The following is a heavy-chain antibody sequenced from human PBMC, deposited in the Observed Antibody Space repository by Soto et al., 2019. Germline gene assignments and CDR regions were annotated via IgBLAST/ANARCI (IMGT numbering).Heavy chain of an antibody. V-gene: IGHV3-11*01. CDR1: GFTFSDYY. CDR2: ISSSGSTI. J-gene: IGHJ6*02. Sequence: QVQLVESGGGLVKPGGSLRLSCVASGFTFSDYYMSWIRQAPGKGLEWVSYISSSGSTIYYADSVKGRFTISRDNAKNAPYLRMDSLRAEDMTVYYCAWGCGDTATVTYHYYYGMDVWGQGSTVTVSS. CDR3: AWGCGDTATVTYHYYYGMDV. D-gene: IGHD5-18*01.